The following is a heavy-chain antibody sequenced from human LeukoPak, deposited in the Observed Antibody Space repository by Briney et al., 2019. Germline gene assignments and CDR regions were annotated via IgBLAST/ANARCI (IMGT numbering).Heavy chain of an antibody. D-gene: IGHD3-22*01. J-gene: IGHJ5*02. CDR3: ARGQQRYYDSSGNWFDP. CDR1: GGSFSGYY. CDR2: INHSGST. Sequence: SETLSLTCAVYGGSFSGYYWSWIRQPPGKGLEWIGEINHSGSTNYNPSLKSRVTISVDTSKNQFSLKLSSVTAADTAVYYCARGQQRYYDSSGNWFDPWSQGTLVTVSP. V-gene: IGHV4-34*01.